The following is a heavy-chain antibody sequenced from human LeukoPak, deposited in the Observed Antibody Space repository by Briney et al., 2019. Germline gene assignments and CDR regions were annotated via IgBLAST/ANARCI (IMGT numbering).Heavy chain of an antibody. J-gene: IGHJ5*02. V-gene: IGHV1-18*01. Sequence: ASVKVSCKASGYTFTSYGISWVRQAPGQGLEWMGWISAYNGNTNYAQKLQGRVTMTTDTSTSTAYMELRSLRSDDTAVYYCARGLMVRGTKKLNGYNWFDPWGQGTLVTVSS. CDR2: ISAYNGNT. CDR3: ARGLMVRGTKKLNGYNWFDP. CDR1: GYTFTSYG. D-gene: IGHD3-10*01.